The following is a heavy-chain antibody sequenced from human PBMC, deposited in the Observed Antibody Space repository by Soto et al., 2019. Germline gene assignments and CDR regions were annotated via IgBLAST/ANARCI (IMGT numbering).Heavy chain of an antibody. CDR2: IHTYNGNT. CDR1: GYTFTDYG. J-gene: IGHJ4*02. V-gene: IGHV1-18*01. D-gene: IGHD6-19*01. CDR3: ARDAQHSSRWHPIDY. Sequence: QVQLVQSGAEVKKPGASVKVYCKASGYTFTDYGISWVRQAPGQGLEWMGWIHTYNGNTNYAQKVQGRVTMTTDSSTSTAYMELRSLRSDDTAVYYCARDAQHSSRWHPIDYWGQGTLVTVSS.